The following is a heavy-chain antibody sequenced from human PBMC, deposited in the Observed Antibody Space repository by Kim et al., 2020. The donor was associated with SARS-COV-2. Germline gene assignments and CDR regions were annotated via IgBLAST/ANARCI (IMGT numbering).Heavy chain of an antibody. CDR3: ARGVVVSGLWFGECHFDY. Sequence: GGSLRLSCAASGFTFSSYAMHWVRQAPGKGLEWVAVISYDGSNKYYADSVKGRFTISRDNSKNTLYLQMNSLRAEDTAVYYCARGVVVSGLWFGECHFDYWGPGTLVTVSS. CDR2: ISYDGSNK. J-gene: IGHJ4*02. D-gene: IGHD3-10*01. V-gene: IGHV3-30*04. CDR1: GFTFSSYA.